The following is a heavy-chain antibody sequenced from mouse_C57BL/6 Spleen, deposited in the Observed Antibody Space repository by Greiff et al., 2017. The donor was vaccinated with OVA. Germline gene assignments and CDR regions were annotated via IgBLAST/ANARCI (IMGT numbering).Heavy chain of an antibody. CDR2: IDPENGDT. CDR3: TTGVYYYGSRGYFDY. V-gene: IGHV14-4*01. D-gene: IGHD1-1*01. Sequence: VQLKESGAELVRPGASVKLSCTASGFNIKDDYMHWVKQRPEQGLEWIGWIDPENGDTEYASKFQGKAPITADTSSNTAYLQLSSLTSEDTAVYYCTTGVYYYGSRGYFDYWGQGTTLTVSS. J-gene: IGHJ2*01. CDR1: GFNIKDDY.